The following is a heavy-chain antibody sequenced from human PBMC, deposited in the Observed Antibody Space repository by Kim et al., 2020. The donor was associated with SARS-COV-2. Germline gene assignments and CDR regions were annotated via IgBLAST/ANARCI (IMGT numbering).Heavy chain of an antibody. V-gene: IGHV4-59*01. CDR1: GGSISSYY. Sequence: SETLSLTCTVSGGSISSYYWSWIRQPPGKGLEWIGYIYYSGSTNYNPSLKSRVTISVDTSKNQFSLKLSSVTAADTAVYYCARDGLSAMDYWGQGTLVTVSS. J-gene: IGHJ4*02. CDR2: IYYSGST. D-gene: IGHD5-18*01. CDR3: ARDGLSAMDY.